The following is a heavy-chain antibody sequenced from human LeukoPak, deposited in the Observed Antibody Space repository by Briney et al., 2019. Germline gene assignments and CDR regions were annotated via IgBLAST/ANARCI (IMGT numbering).Heavy chain of an antibody. J-gene: IGHJ4*02. D-gene: IGHD2-15*01. Sequence: GGSLRLSCAASGFTFSTYSMNWVRQAPGQGREWGSSTSSRSTYIYYADSMKGRFTISRDNAKNSLYLQMNSLRAEDTAVYYCARGVGCSGGSCYFNYWGQGTLVTVSS. CDR2: TSSRSTYI. CDR3: ARGVGCSGGSCYFNY. V-gene: IGHV3-21*01. CDR1: GFTFSTYS.